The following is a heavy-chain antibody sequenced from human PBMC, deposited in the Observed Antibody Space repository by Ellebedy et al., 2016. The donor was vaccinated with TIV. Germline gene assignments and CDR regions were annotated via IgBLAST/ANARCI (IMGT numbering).Heavy chain of an antibody. CDR3: ARDLGELGIDY. D-gene: IGHD3-16*01. V-gene: IGHV4-59*01. Sequence: MPSETLSLTCTVSGGSISSYYWSRIRQPPGKGLEWIGYIYYSGSTNYNPSLKSRVTISVDTSKNQFSLKLSSVTAADTAVYYCARDLGELGIDYWGQGTLVTVSS. CDR2: IYYSGST. J-gene: IGHJ4*02. CDR1: GGSISSYY.